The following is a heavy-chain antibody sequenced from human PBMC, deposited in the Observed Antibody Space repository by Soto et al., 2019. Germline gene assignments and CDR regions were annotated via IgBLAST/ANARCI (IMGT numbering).Heavy chain of an antibody. CDR3: ARGTTVETGNY. Sequence: PSETLSLTCTVSGVSISSSSYYWGWIRQPPGKGLEWIGSIYYSGSTYYNPSLKSRVTISVDTSKNQFSLKLSSVTAADTAVYYCARGTTVETGNYWGQGTLVTVSS. D-gene: IGHD4-17*01. J-gene: IGHJ4*02. CDR1: GVSISSSSYY. CDR2: IYYSGST. V-gene: IGHV4-39*01.